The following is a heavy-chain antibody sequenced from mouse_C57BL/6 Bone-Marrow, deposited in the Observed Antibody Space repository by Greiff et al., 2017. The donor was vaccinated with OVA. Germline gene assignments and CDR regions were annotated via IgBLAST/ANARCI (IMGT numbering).Heavy chain of an antibody. V-gene: IGHV5-6*01. CDR1: GFTFSSYG. Sequence: EVQGVESGGDLVKPGGSLKLSCAASGFTFSSYGMSWVRQTPDKRLEWVATISSGGSYTYYPDSVKGRFTISRDNAKNTLYLQMSSLKSEDTAMYYCARHHYDYDYWGQGTTLTVSS. J-gene: IGHJ2*01. CDR2: ISSGGSYT. CDR3: ARHHYDYDY. D-gene: IGHD2-4*01.